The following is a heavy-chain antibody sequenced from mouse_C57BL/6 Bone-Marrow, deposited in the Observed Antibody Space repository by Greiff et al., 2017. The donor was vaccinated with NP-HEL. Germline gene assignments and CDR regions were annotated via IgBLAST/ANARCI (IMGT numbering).Heavy chain of an antibody. J-gene: IGHJ2*01. CDR3: ARSHDYGFPYYFDY. Sequence: QVQLQQSGPELVKPGASVKISCKASGYSFTSYYIHWVKQRPGQGLEWIGWIYPGSGNTKYNEKFKGKATLTADTSSSTAYMQLSSLTSEDSAVYYCARSHDYGFPYYFDYWGQGTTLTVSS. CDR1: GYSFTSYY. V-gene: IGHV1-66*01. CDR2: IYPGSGNT. D-gene: IGHD2-4*01.